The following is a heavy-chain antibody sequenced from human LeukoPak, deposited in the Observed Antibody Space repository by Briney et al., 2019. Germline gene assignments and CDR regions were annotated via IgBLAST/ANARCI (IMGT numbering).Heavy chain of an antibody. D-gene: IGHD5-24*01. J-gene: IGHJ6*02. Sequence: GGSLRLSCAASGFTFSNYAMHWVRQAPGKGLEWLAVISHDGSDKYNADSVKGRFTISRDNSKNTLWLQLNSLRAEDTAVYYCARDNAEMATVDYYNGMDVWGQGTTVAVSS. CDR2: ISHDGSDK. CDR3: ARDNAEMATVDYYNGMDV. CDR1: GFTFSNYA. V-gene: IGHV3-30*04.